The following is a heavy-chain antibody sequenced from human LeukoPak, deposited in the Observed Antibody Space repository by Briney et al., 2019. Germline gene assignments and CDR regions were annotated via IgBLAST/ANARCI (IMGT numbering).Heavy chain of an antibody. J-gene: IGHJ6*02. CDR2: INHSGST. CDR3: ARVEYYYYGMDV. V-gene: IGHV4-34*01. CDR1: GGSFSGYY. Sequence: SETLSLTCAVYGGSFSGYYWSWIRQPPGKGLEWIGEINHSGSTNYNPSLKSRVTISVDTSKNQFSLKLSSVTAADTAVYYCARVEYYYYGMDVRGQGTTVTVSS.